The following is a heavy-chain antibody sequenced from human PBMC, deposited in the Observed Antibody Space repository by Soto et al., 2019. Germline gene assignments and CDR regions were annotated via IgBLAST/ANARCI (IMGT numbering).Heavy chain of an antibody. J-gene: IGHJ6*03. V-gene: IGHV1-18*01. D-gene: IGHD1-1*01. CDR2: ISAYNGNT. CDR1: GYTFTSYG. CDR3: AREHWQSTDHYYYSYMDV. Sequence: GASVKVSCKASGYTFTSYGISWVRQAPGQGLEWMGWISAYNGNTNYAQKLQGRVTMTTDTSTSTAYMELRSLRSDDTAVYYCAREHWQSTDHYYYSYMDVWGQGTTVTVSS.